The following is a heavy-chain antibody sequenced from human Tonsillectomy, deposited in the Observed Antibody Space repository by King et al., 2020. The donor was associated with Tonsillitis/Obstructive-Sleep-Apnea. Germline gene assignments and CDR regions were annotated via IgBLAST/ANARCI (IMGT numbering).Heavy chain of an antibody. CDR3: ARATTVTTDYYYSYMDV. V-gene: IGHV1-69*01. D-gene: IGHD4-11*01. CDR1: GGTFSIYA. CDR2: IIPIFCTA. Sequence: VQLVQSGAEVKKPGSSVKVSCKASGGTFSIYAINWVRHAPGQGLEWMGCIIPIFCTANYAQKFKGRVTITADETTSTAYMELSSLRSEDTSVYYFARATTVTTDYYYSYMDVWGKGTPVTVSS. J-gene: IGHJ6*03.